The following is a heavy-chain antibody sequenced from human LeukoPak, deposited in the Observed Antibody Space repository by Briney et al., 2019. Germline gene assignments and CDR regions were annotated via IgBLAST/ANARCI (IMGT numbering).Heavy chain of an antibody. V-gene: IGHV1-46*01. CDR2: INPSGGST. D-gene: IGHD2-8*02. Sequence: ASVKVSCKASGYTFTSYYMHWVRQAPGQGLEWMGIINPSGGSTSYAQKFQGRVTMTRDTSTSTVYMELRSLRSDDTAVYYCARAAPGYWLDYWGQGTLVTVSS. J-gene: IGHJ4*02. CDR3: ARAAPGYWLDY. CDR1: GYTFTSYY.